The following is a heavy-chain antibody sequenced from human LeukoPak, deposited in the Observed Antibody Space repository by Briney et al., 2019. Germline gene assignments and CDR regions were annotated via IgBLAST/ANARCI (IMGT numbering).Heavy chain of an antibody. J-gene: IGHJ4*02. CDR1: GFTFSNAW. CDR2: ISYDGSNK. Sequence: PGGSLRLSCAASGFTFSNAWMSWVRQAPGKGLEWVAVISYDGSNKYYADSVKGRFTISRDNSKNTLYLQMNSLRAEDTAVYYCAKVQRASTVVTPSGVFDYWGQGTLVTVSS. CDR3: AKVQRASTVVTPSGVFDY. D-gene: IGHD4-23*01. V-gene: IGHV3-30*18.